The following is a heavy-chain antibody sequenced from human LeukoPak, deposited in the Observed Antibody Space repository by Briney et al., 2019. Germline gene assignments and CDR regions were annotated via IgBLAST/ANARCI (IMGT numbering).Heavy chain of an antibody. Sequence: RGSLRLSCAASGFTFSGSDMVWVRQAPGKGLEWVSAISGSGRSSYYADSVKGRSTFSRDNSKNTLYLQMNSLRAEDTAVYYCATISEPTRAFDIWGQGTMVTVSS. CDR1: GFTFSGSD. D-gene: IGHD3-9*01. CDR2: ISGSGRSS. J-gene: IGHJ3*02. CDR3: ATISEPTRAFDI. V-gene: IGHV3-23*01.